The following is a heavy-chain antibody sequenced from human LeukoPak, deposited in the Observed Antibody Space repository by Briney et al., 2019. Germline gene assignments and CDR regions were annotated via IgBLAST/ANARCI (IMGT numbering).Heavy chain of an antibody. Sequence: GGSLRLSCVASGFTYSHNGMHWVRQAPGKGLGWVAFLRYDGSDKDYADSVKGRFTISRDNSKNTLYLQMNSLRAEDTAVYYCAKRLDYYDWGFDYWGQGTLVTVPS. J-gene: IGHJ4*02. CDR2: LRYDGSDK. D-gene: IGHD3-22*01. CDR3: AKRLDYYDWGFDY. CDR1: GFTYSHNG. V-gene: IGHV3-30*02.